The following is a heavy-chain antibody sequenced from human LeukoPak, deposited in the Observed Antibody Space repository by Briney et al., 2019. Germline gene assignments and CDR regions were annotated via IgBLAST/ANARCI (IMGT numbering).Heavy chain of an antibody. V-gene: IGHV3-64D*06. D-gene: IGHD6-19*01. Sequence: PGGSLRLSCSAPGFTFSSFAIHWVRQAPGRGLEYVSSISSNGGTTYYADSVKGRFTISRDNSKNTLYLQMSSLRAEDTAVYYCAREAGAPNWFDPWGQGTLVTVSS. CDR1: GFTFSSFA. CDR3: AREAGAPNWFDP. J-gene: IGHJ5*02. CDR2: ISSNGGTT.